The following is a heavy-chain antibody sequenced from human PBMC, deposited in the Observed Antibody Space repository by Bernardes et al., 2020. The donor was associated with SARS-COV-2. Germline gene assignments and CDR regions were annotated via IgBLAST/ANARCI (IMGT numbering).Heavy chain of an antibody. Sequence: SETLSLTCTVSGGSISSSNYYWSWIRQPPGKGLEWIGEINHSGSTNYNPSLKSRVTISVDTSKNQFSLKLSSVTAADTAVYYCARRYCSSTSCYHYYYYYGMDVWGQGTTVTVSS. V-gene: IGHV4-39*07. CDR1: GGSISSSNYY. CDR3: ARRYCSSTSCYHYYYYYGMDV. J-gene: IGHJ6*02. D-gene: IGHD2-2*01. CDR2: INHSGST.